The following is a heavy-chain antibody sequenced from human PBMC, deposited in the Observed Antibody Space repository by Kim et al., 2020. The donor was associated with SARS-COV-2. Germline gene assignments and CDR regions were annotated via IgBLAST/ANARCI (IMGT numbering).Heavy chain of an antibody. CDR3: ARDFQHYYWWFDP. D-gene: IGHD3-10*01. J-gene: IGHJ5*02. CDR1: GFTFSSYS. CDR2: ISSSSSYI. V-gene: IGHV3-21*01. Sequence: GGSLRLSCAASGFTFSSYSMNWVRQAPGKGLEWVSSISSSSSYIYYADSVKGRFTISRDNAKNSLYLQMNSLRAEDTAVYYCARDFQHYYWWFDPWGQGTLVTVSS.